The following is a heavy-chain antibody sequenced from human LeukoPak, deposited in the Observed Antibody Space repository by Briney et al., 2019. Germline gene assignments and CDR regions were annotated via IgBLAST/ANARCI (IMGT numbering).Heavy chain of an antibody. V-gene: IGHV3-23*01. J-gene: IGHJ4*02. CDR2: IRGSDSST. D-gene: IGHD3-10*01. CDR1: GFTFSNYV. CDR3: ARSHLVRGLETYHFDH. Sequence: PGGSLRLSCAASGFTFSNYVMSWVRQAPGKGLEWVSAIRGSDSSTWYADSVKGRFTVSRDNSKNTLYLQMNSLRAEDTAVYYCARSHLVRGLETYHFDHWGQGTLVTVSS.